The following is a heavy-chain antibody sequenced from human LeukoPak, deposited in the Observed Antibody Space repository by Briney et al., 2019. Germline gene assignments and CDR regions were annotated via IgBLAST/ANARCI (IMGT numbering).Heavy chain of an antibody. CDR1: GFTFSSYS. CDR3: ARELAADDAFDI. J-gene: IGHJ3*02. Sequence: GGSLRLSCAASGFTFSSYSMNWVRQAPGKGLEWVSSINSSSSYIYYADSVKGRFTISRDNAKNSLYLQMNSLRAEDTAVYYCARELAADDAFDIWGQGTMVTVSS. D-gene: IGHD6-19*01. CDR2: INSSSSYI. V-gene: IGHV3-21*01.